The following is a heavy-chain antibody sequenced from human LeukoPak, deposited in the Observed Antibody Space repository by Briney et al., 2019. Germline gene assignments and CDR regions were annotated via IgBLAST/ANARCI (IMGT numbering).Heavy chain of an antibody. Sequence: GRPMRLSCAASGFTFSSYCMSWVRQAPGKVMEWVSAIRRSGGRTYHADSVKGRFTISRDNAKSTLYIQMNSLRAEDTAVYYCARAKPKNMVRGLIMRRESRYYFDYWGQGTLVTVSS. D-gene: IGHD3-10*01. CDR3: ARAKPKNMVRGLIMRRESRYYFDY. CDR2: IRRSGGRT. V-gene: IGHV3-23*01. J-gene: IGHJ4*02. CDR1: GFTFSSYC.